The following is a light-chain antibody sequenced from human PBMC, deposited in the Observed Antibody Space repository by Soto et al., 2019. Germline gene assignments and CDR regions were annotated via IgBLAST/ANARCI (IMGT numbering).Light chain of an antibody. CDR2: EVT. CDR3: SSYADSSNFV. CDR1: SSYVGAYNY. Sequence: QSALTQPPSASGSLGQSVTISCTGTSSYVGAYNYVSWYQHRPGKAPKLILYEVTKWPSGVPARFFGSKSGNTASLTVSGLQAEDEADYYCSSYADSSNFVFGTGTKLTVL. V-gene: IGLV2-8*01. J-gene: IGLJ1*01.